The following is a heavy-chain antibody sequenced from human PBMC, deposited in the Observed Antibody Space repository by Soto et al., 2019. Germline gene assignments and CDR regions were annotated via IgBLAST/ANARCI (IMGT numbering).Heavy chain of an antibody. V-gene: IGHV4-31*03. D-gene: IGHD6-13*01. J-gene: IGHJ5*02. CDR1: GGSISSGGYY. CDR2: IYYSGST. Sequence: PSETLSLTCTVSGGSISSGGYYWGWIRQHPGKGLEWIGYIYYSGSTYYNPSLKSRVTISVDTSKNQFSLKLSSVTAADTAVYYCAREAAPAAGTNWFDPWGQGTLVTVSS. CDR3: AREAAPAAGTNWFDP.